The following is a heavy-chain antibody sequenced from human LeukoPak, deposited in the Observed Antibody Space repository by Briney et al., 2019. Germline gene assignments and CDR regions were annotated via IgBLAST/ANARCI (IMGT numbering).Heavy chain of an antibody. J-gene: IGHJ4*02. CDR3: SYYSGYSSGWYYFDY. D-gene: IGHD6-19*01. V-gene: IGHV1-69*13. Sequence: SVKVSCKASGGTFSGYAISWVRQAPGQGLVWMGGIIPIFGTANYAQKFQGRVTITADESTSTAYMELSSLRSEDTAVYYCSYYSGYSSGWYYFDYWGQGTLVTVSS. CDR1: GGTFSGYA. CDR2: IIPIFGTA.